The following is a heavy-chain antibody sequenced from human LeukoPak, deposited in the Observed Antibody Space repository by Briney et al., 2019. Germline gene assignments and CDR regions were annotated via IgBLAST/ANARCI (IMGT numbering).Heavy chain of an antibody. Sequence: SETLSLTCAVYGGSFSGYYWSWIRQPPGKGLEWIGEINHSGSTNYNPSLKSRVTISVDTSKNQFSLKLSSVTAADTAVYYCARVTALVAASYYFDYWGQGTLVTVSS. V-gene: IGHV4-34*01. J-gene: IGHJ4*02. CDR2: INHSGST. CDR1: GGSFSGYY. CDR3: ARVTALVAASYYFDY. D-gene: IGHD2-15*01.